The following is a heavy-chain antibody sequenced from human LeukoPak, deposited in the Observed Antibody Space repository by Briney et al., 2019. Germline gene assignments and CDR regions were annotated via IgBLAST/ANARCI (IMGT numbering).Heavy chain of an antibody. J-gene: IGHJ4*02. V-gene: IGHV1-69*13. Sequence: SVKVSCKASGGTFSSYAISWLRQAPGQGLEWMGGIIPIFGTANYAQKFQGRVTITADESTSTAYMELSSLRSEDTAVYYCASISSGYSFGPIDYWGQGTLVTVSS. CDR3: ASISSGYSFGPIDY. CDR1: GGTFSSYA. CDR2: IIPIFGTA. D-gene: IGHD3-22*01.